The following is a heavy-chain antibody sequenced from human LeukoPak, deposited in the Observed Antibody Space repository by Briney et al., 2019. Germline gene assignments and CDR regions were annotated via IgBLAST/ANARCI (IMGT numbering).Heavy chain of an antibody. CDR2: ISGSGGST. J-gene: IGHJ4*02. D-gene: IGHD6-13*01. CDR3: AKDIAAAGTGFDY. V-gene: IGHV3-23*01. Sequence: GGSLRLSCAASGFTFSSYGMSWVRQAPGKGLEWVSAISGSGGSTYYADSVKGRFTISRDNSKNSLYLQMNSLRAEDTALYYCAKDIAAAGTGFDYWGQGTLVTVSS. CDR1: GFTFSSYG.